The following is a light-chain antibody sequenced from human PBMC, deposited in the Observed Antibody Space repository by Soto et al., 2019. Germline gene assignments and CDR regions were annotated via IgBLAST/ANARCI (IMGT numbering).Light chain of an antibody. CDR3: AVWDDNLRTVV. CDR1: SSNIGSNF. V-gene: IGLV1-47*01. CDR2: RDT. J-gene: IGLJ2*01. Sequence: QSALTQPPSASGTPGQRVTISCSGSSSNIGSNFLSWYQHLPGTAPKLLIYRDTQWPSGVPDRFSGSKSGTSASLAISGLRSEDEGDYYCAVWDDNLRTVVFGGGTKLTVL.